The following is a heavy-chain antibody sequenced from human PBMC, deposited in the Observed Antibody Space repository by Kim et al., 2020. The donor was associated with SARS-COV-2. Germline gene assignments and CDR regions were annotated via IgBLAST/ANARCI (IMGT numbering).Heavy chain of an antibody. J-gene: IGHJ4*02. D-gene: IGHD3-16*02. CDR2: GIT. CDR3: ARNYRYNIDS. V-gene: IGHV4-4*02. Sequence: GITNYNPSLDRRLSILVDQSKNQLSLRLTSVTAADTAIYYCARNYRYNIDSWGPGTLVTVSS.